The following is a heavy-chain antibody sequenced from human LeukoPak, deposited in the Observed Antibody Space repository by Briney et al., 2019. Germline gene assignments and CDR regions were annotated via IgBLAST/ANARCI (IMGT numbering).Heavy chain of an antibody. V-gene: IGHV1-2*02. D-gene: IGHD5-24*01. CDR2: ITPSGGT. CDR3: ARDRYGDGFAHLDY. J-gene: IGHJ4*02. CDR1: GYTFTIYA. Sequence: ASVTVSCKASGYTFTIYAIHWVRQAPGQGLEWMGWITPSGGTKYPQKFQGRVAITWDTSITTAYMDLSRLTSDDTAVYYCARDRYGDGFAHLDYWGQGALVT.